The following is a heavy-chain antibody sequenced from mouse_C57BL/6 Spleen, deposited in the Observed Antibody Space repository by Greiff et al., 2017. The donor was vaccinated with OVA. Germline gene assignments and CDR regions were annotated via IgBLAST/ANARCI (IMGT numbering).Heavy chain of an antibody. J-gene: IGHJ2*01. D-gene: IGHD1-1*02. Sequence: EVQRVESGGGLVKPGGSLKLSCAASGFTFSSYTMSWVRQTPEKRLEWVATISGGGGNTYYPDSVKGRFTISRDNAKNTLYLQMSSLRSEDTALYYCARHRWYYFDYWGQSTTLTVSS. CDR2: ISGGGGNT. CDR3: ARHRWYYFDY. V-gene: IGHV5-9*01. CDR1: GFTFSSYT.